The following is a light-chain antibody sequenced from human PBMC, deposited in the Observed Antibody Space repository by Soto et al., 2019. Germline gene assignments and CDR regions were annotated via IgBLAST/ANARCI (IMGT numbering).Light chain of an antibody. V-gene: IGLV4-69*01. CDR2: VNSDGSH. J-gene: IGLJ2*01. CDR3: QTWGYGFGV. Sequence: QSVLTQSPSASASLGASVKLTCTLSSGHSSYAIAWHQQQPGKGPRYLMKVNSDGSHTKGDGIPDRFSGSSSGAERYISISSLQSEDEADYYCQTWGYGFGVFGGGTKVTVL. CDR1: SGHSSYA.